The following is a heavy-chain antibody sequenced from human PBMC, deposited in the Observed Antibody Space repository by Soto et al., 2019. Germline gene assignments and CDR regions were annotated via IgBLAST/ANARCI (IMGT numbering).Heavy chain of an antibody. Sequence: SDTLSLTCAVYGGSFSGYYWSWIRQPPGKGLEWIGEINHSGSTNYNPSLKSRVTISVDTSKNQFSLKLSSVTAADTAVYYCARTGIAAAGNFDYWGQGTLVTVSS. D-gene: IGHD6-13*01. V-gene: IGHV4-34*01. CDR3: ARTGIAAAGNFDY. J-gene: IGHJ4*02. CDR2: INHSGST. CDR1: GGSFSGYY.